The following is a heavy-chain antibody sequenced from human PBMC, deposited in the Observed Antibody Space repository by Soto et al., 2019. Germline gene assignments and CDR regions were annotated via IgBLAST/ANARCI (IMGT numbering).Heavy chain of an antibody. CDR3: ASGGRVTMVRGVTKFRY. J-gene: IGHJ4*02. V-gene: IGHV4-34*01. CDR1: GGSFSGYY. Sequence: SETLSLTCAVYGGSFSGYYWSWIRQPPGKGLEWIGEINHSGSTNYNPSLKSRVTISVDTSKNQFSLKLSSVTAADTAVYYCASGGRVTMVRGVTKFRYWGQGTLVTVSS. D-gene: IGHD3-10*01. CDR2: INHSGST.